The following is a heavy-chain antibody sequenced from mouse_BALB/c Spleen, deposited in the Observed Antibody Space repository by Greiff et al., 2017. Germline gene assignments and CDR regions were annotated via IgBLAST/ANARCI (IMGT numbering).Heavy chain of an antibody. V-gene: IGHV1-87*01. CDR2: IYPGDGDT. CDR1: GYTFTSYW. D-gene: IGHD2-4*01. J-gene: IGHJ2*01. CDR3: ASYDYDAGFDY. Sequence: QVQLQQSGAELARPGASVKLSCKASGYTFTSYWMQWVKQRPGQGLEWIGAIYPGDGDTRYTQKFKGKATLTADKSSSTAYMQLSSLASEDSAVYYCASYDYDAGFDYWGQGTTLTVSS.